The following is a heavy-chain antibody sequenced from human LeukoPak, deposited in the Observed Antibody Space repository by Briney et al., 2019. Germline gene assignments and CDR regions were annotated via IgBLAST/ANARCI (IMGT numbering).Heavy chain of an antibody. J-gene: IGHJ4*02. CDR3: ARGGATVVQKSFDY. Sequence: PGGSLRLSCAASGFTFSSYAMSWVRQAPGKGLEWVSVISGDGSTTYYADSVKGRFTISRDNSKNTLYLQMNSLRAEDTAVYYCARGGATVVQKSFDYWGQGTLVTVSS. D-gene: IGHD4-23*01. V-gene: IGHV3-23*01. CDR2: ISGDGSTT. CDR1: GFTFSSYA.